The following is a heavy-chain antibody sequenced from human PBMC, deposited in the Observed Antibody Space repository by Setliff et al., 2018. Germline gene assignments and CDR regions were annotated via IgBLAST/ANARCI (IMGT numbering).Heavy chain of an antibody. CDR1: GFTFDDYA. D-gene: IGHD4-17*01. CDR2: ISWDGGST. CDR3: ASQAPYGDYAFDY. J-gene: IGHJ4*02. V-gene: IGHV3-43D*03. Sequence: PGGSLRLSCSPSGFTFDDYAMHWVRQAPGKGLEWVSLISWDGGSTYYVDSVKGRFTISRDNSKNSLYLQMKSLRAEDTALYYCASQAPYGDYAFDYWGQGTLVTVSS.